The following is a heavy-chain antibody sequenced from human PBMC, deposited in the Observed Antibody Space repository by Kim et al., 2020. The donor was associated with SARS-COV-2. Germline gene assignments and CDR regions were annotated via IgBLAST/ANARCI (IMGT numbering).Heavy chain of an antibody. CDR1: GFTFSGSA. V-gene: IGHV3-73*01. J-gene: IGHJ4*02. Sequence: GGSLRLSCAASGFTFSGSAMHWVRQASGKGLEWVGRIRSKANSYATAYAASVKGRFTISRDDSKNTAYLQMNSLKTEDTAVYYCTRTYCSSTSCYDYWGQGTLVTVSS. CDR3: TRTYCSSTSCYDY. D-gene: IGHD2-2*01. CDR2: IRSKANSYAT.